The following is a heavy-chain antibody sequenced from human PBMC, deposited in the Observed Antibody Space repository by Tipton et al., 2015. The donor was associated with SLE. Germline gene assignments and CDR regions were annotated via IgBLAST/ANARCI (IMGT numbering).Heavy chain of an antibody. V-gene: IGHV4-59*01. D-gene: IGHD6-13*01. Sequence: TLSLTCTVSGGSISGYYWSWIRQPAGKGLEWIAYINYSGSTNYNPSLKSRVTMSVDTSKNQFSLKLSSVTAADTAVYYCARRRGSSWYEDYFDYWGQGTLVTVSS. CDR2: INYSGST. CDR1: GGSISGYY. CDR3: ARRRGSSWYEDYFDY. J-gene: IGHJ4*02.